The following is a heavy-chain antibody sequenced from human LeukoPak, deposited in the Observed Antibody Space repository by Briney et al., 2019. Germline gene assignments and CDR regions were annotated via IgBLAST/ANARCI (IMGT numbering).Heavy chain of an antibody. CDR1: GFTFSSHW. V-gene: IGHV3-74*01. CDR3: VRGLLGSGDY. D-gene: IGHD7-27*01. J-gene: IGHJ4*02. Sequence: PGGSLRLSCAASGFTFSSHWMHRVRQAPGKGLVWVSRINSDGSITTYADSVKGRSTISRDNAKNTVYLQMDSLRAEDTAVYYCVRGLLGSGDYWGQGTLVTVSS. CDR2: INSDGSIT.